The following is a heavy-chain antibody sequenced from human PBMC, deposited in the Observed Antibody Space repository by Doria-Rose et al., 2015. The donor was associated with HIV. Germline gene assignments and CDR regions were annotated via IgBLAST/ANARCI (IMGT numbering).Heavy chain of an antibody. CDR3: ARIKSSRWYHKYYFDF. J-gene: IGHJ4*02. CDR2: TFSDDER. CDR1: GASLSSPGMG. D-gene: IGHD6-13*01. V-gene: IGHV2-26*01. Sequence: QITLKESGPVLVKPTETLTLTCTVSGASLSSPGMGVSWIRQPPGKALEWLAITFSDDERSYNTSLKSRPTISRGTSKSQVVLTMTDMDPVDTATYYCARIKSSRWYHKYYFDFWGQGTLVIVSA.